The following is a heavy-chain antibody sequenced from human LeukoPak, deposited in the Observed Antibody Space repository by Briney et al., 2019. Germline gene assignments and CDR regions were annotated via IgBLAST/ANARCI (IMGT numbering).Heavy chain of an antibody. V-gene: IGHV3-48*03. D-gene: IGHD2-2*01. Sequence: GGSLRLSCAASGFTFSSYEMNWVRQAPGKGLEWVSYISSSGSTIYYADSVKGRFTISRDNAKNSLYLQMNSLRAEDTAVYYCARDQAGGDVVPAASFDYWGQRTLVTVSS. J-gene: IGHJ4*02. CDR1: GFTFSSYE. CDR3: ARDQAGGDVVPAASFDY. CDR2: ISSSGSTI.